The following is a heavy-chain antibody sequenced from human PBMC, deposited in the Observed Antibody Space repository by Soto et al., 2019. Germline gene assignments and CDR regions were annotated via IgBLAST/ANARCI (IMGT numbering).Heavy chain of an antibody. CDR2: TNPIGGAT. D-gene: IGHD6-13*01. CDR1: GYTFMNYH. V-gene: IGHV1-46*01. J-gene: IGHJ4*02. CDR3: ARAASALL. Sequence: RASVKVSCKASGYTFMNYHMHWVRQAPGRGLEWLGKTNPIGGATTYAQKFQGRVTMTRDTSTSTVYMEVSSLRSEDSAVYYCARAASALLWGPGTQVTVYS.